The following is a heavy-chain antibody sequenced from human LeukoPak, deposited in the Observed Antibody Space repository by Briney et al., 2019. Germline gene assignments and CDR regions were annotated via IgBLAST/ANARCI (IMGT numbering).Heavy chain of an antibody. V-gene: IGHV1-2*02. CDR3: ARDGMGGSGRYEFDY. J-gene: IGHJ4*02. D-gene: IGHD3-10*01. CDR2: INPNSGGT. Sequence: ASVKVSCKASGYTFTGYYMHWVRQAPGQGLEWMGWINPNSGGTNYAQKFQGRVTMTRDTSISTAYMELSRLRSDDTAVYYCARDGMGGSGRYEFDYWGQGTLVTVSS. CDR1: GYTFTGYY.